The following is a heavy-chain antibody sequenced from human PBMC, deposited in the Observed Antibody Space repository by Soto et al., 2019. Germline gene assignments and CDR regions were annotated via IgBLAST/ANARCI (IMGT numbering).Heavy chain of an antibody. CDR2: IIPIFGTA. CDR1: GGSFTYT. J-gene: IGHJ6*02. V-gene: IGHV1-69*13. CDR3: ARLHSHGTYGMDV. Sequence: SVKVSCKASGGSFTYTLSWVRQAPGQGLEWMGGIIPIFGTANYAQKFQGRVTITSDESTKTAYMELSTLRSEDTAVYYCARLHSHGTYGMDVWGQGTTVTVSS. D-gene: IGHD5-18*01.